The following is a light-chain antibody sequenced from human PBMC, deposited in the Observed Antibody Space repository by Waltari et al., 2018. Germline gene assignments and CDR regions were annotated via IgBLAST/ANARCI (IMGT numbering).Light chain of an antibody. Sequence: EIQMTQSPSSVSASVGDRVIITCWASQAINRWLAWYQQKPGHSPNLLIYDASKLQSGVPSRFSGSGSGTDCTLTISSLRPEDSATYYCQQGNSLPPTFGQGTKVEIK. J-gene: IGKJ1*01. CDR3: QQGNSLPPT. CDR2: DAS. CDR1: QAINRW. V-gene: IGKV1-12*01.